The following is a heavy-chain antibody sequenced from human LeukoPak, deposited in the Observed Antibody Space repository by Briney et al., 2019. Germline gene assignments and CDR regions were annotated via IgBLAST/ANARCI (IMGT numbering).Heavy chain of an antibody. CDR3: ARGGSDSSSYTTGFDY. CDR2: IYTNGST. CDR1: AGSISSGCYY. V-gene: IGHV4-61*02. Sequence: SETLSLTCTVAAGSISSGCYYWSWIRQPAGKGLEWIARIYTNGSTNYNPSLKSRVTISVDTSKNQFSLKLSSVTDADTAVYYCARGGSDSSSYTTGFDYWGQGTPVTVSS. J-gene: IGHJ4*02. D-gene: IGHD3-22*01.